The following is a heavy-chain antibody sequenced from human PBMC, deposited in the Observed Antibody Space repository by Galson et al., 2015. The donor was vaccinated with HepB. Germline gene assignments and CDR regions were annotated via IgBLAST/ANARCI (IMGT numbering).Heavy chain of an antibody. D-gene: IGHD4-17*01. J-gene: IGHJ4*02. CDR2: ISSSGTYT. CDR3: ARVAASDYGDHAHFDY. Sequence: SLRLSGAASGFTFSDYYLTWIRQIPGKGLEWISYISSSGTYTNYADSVKGRFTISRDNAKNSLYLQMNSLGADDTAIYYCARVAASDYGDHAHFDYWGQGTLVTVSS. CDR1: GFTFSDYY. V-gene: IGHV3-11*06.